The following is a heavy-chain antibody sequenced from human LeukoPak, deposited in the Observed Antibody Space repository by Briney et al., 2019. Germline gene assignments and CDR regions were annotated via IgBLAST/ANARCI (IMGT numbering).Heavy chain of an antibody. D-gene: IGHD3-22*01. J-gene: IGHJ4*02. CDR1: GLTVNRSY. V-gene: IGHV3-21*01. CDR3: ARDTNPPYYYDSSGYYDY. CDR2: ISTDSAHI. Sequence: PGGSLRLSCAASGLTVNRSYMNWVRQAPGKGLEWVSSISTDSAHIYYADSMEGRFTISRDNAKNSLHLQMNSLRAEDTAVYYCARDTNPPYYYDSSGYYDYWGQGTLVTVSS.